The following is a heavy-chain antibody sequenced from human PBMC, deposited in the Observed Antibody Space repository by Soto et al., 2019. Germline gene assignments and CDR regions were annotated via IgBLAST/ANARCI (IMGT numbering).Heavy chain of an antibody. CDR2: IAKDGSDI. Sequence: QVQLVESGGGVVQPGRSLRLSCAASGFTFNPYGMHWVRQAPGKGLEWVAAIAKDGSDIHYIDSVKGRFTISRDNSENTLYLQMNSLRGDDSAVYYCAKAAAYDSSGYYYYFEYWGHGTLVTVSS. CDR3: AKAAAYDSSGYYYYFEY. D-gene: IGHD3-22*01. V-gene: IGHV3-30*18. CDR1: GFTFNPYG. J-gene: IGHJ4*01.